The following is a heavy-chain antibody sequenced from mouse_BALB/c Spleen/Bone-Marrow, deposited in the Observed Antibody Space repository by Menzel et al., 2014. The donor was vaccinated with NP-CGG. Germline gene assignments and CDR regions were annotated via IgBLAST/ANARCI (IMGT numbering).Heavy chain of an antibody. CDR3: ARQMDTDFFDD. CDR1: GFTFSNYG. Sequence: EVKLVESGGDLVKPGGSLKLSCAASGFTFSNYGMSWVRQTPEKRLEWVATISGGGSYTYYPDSVKGRFTISRDNAKNTLYLQMSSLKSEDTAMYYCARQMDTDFFDDWGPGTTVTVSS. D-gene: IGHD2-3*01. CDR2: ISGGGSYT. V-gene: IGHV5-6*01. J-gene: IGHJ1*01.